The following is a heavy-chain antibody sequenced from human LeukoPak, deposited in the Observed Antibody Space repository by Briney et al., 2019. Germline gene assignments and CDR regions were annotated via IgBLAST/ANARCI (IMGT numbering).Heavy chain of an antibody. CDR1: GFTFSSYW. V-gene: IGHV3-7*01. CDR2: IKQDGSEK. CDR3: ARARSSSWFWMDY. Sequence: GGSLRLSCAASGFTFSSYWMSWVRQAPGKGLEWVANIKQDGSEKYYLDSVKGRFTISRDNAKNSLYLQMNSLRAEDTAVYYCARARSSSWFWMDYWGQGTLVTVSS. J-gene: IGHJ4*02. D-gene: IGHD6-13*01.